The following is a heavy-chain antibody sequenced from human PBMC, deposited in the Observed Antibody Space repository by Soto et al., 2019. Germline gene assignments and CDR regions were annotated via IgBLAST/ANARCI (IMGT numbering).Heavy chain of an antibody. CDR1: GLTFSSYW. CDR3: ARASGMVYAIDY. J-gene: IGHJ4*02. CDR2: INSDGSST. V-gene: IGHV3-74*01. Sequence: PGGSLRLSCAASGLTFSSYWMHWVRQAPGKGLVWVSRINSDGSSTSYADSVKGRFTISRDNAKNTLYLQMNSLRAEDTAVYYCARASGMVYAIDYWGQGTLVTVSS. D-gene: IGHD2-8*01.